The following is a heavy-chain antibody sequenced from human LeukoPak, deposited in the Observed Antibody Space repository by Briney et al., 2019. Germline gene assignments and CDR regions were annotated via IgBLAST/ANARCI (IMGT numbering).Heavy chain of an antibody. V-gene: IGHV3-7*01. CDR2: IKQDESER. D-gene: IGHD3-22*01. CDR3: ARVGDRSGYLIYSFDY. CDR1: GFSFSSYW. J-gene: IGHJ4*02. Sequence: PGGSLRLSCEGSGFSFSSYWMTWVRQSPGKGPEWVANIKQDESERYTVDSVKGRFTISRDNAKNSVYLQMNSLRAEDTAVYYCARVGDRSGYLIYSFDYWGQGTLVTVSS.